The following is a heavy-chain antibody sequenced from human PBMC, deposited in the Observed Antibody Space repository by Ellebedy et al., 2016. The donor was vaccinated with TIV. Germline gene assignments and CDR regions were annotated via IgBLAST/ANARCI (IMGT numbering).Heavy chain of an antibody. CDR2: ISSSSSTI. D-gene: IGHD5-12*01. V-gene: IGHV3-48*01. Sequence: GGSLRLSXAASGFTFSSYAMSWVRQAPGKGLEWVSYISSSSSTIYYADSVKGRFTISRDNAKNSLYLQMNSLRAEDTAVYYCARDRAVDIVATDDAFDSWGQGTMVTVSS. J-gene: IGHJ3*02. CDR3: ARDRAVDIVATDDAFDS. CDR1: GFTFSSYA.